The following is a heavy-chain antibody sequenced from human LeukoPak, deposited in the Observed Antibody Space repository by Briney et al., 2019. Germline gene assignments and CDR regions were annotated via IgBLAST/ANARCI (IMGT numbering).Heavy chain of an antibody. CDR2: ISSSSSYI. V-gene: IGHV3-21*04. CDR1: GFTFSSYS. CDR3: AKLPQTYYDFWSGYFYFDY. J-gene: IGHJ4*02. Sequence: PGGSLRLSCAASGFTFSSYSMNWVRQAPGKGLEWVSSISSSSSYIYYADSVKGRFTISRGNAKNSLYLQMNSLRAEDTAVYYCAKLPQTYYDFWSGYFYFDYWGQGTLVTVSS. D-gene: IGHD3-3*01.